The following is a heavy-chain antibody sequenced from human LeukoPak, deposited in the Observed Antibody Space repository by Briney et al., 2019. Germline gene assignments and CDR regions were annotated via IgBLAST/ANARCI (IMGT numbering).Heavy chain of an antibody. D-gene: IGHD3-22*01. CDR3: STTYYYDSSEGY. CDR1: GFTFSSYA. V-gene: IGHV3-15*01. Sequence: GGSLRLSCAASGFTFSSYAMSWVRQAPGKGLEWVGRIKSKTDGGTTDYAAPVKGRSTISRDDSKNTLYLQMNSLKTEDTAVYYCSTTYYYDSSEGYWGQGTLVTVSS. CDR2: IKSKTDGGTT. J-gene: IGHJ4*02.